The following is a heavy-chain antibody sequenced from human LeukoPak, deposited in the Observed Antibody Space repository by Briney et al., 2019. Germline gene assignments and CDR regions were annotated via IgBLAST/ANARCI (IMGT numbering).Heavy chain of an antibody. CDR3: AXAVXATKSEHWFDS. Sequence: TLXXXCXVSGGSISSYYWSWIRQPPGKGLEWIGYIYYSGSTNYNPSLKSRVTISVDTSKNQFSLNLSSVTAADTATYYCAXAVXATKSEHWFDSWGQGTLVTVSS. CDR1: GGSISSYY. D-gene: IGHD2-8*01. J-gene: IGHJ5*01. CDR2: IYYSGST. V-gene: IGHV4-59*01.